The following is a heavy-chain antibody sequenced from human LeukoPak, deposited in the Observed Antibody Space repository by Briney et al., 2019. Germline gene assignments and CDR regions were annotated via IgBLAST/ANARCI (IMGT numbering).Heavy chain of an antibody. V-gene: IGHV4-4*07. D-gene: IGHD3-22*01. J-gene: IGHJ4*02. CDR3: ARARGGGVRTMIAFFDY. CDR1: GGSISSYY. CDR2: IYTSGST. Sequence: PSETLSLTCTVSGGSISSYYWSWIRQPAWKGLEWIGRIYTSGSTNYNPSLKSRVTMSVDTSKNQFSLKLGSVTAADTAVYYCARARGGGVRTMIAFFDYWGQGTLVTVSS.